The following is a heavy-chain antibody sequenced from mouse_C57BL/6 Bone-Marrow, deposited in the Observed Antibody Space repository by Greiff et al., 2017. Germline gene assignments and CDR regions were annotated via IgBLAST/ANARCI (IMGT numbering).Heavy chain of an antibody. CDR1: GYTFTSYW. J-gene: IGHJ4*01. D-gene: IGHD2-3*01. CDR3: ASYDGDYTFYAMDY. CDR2: IDPNSGGT. Sequence: QVHLKQSGAELVKPGASVKLSCKASGYTFTSYWMHWVKQRPGRGLEWIGRIDPNSGGTKYNETFKSKATLTVDKPSSTAYMQLSSLTSEDSAVYYCASYDGDYTFYAMDYWGQGTSVTVSS. V-gene: IGHV1-72*01.